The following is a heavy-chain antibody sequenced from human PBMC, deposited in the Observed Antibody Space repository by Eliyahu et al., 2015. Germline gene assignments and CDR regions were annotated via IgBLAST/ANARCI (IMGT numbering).Heavy chain of an antibody. D-gene: IGHD3-22*01. V-gene: IGHV1-18*01. Sequence: SWVRQAPGQGLEWMGWISAYNGKTNYAQKFQARVTMTTDTSTTTAYMELRSLRSDDTAVYYCARDQGYYYDSSGFFDYWGQGTLVTVSS. CDR2: ISAYNGKT. J-gene: IGHJ4*02. CDR3: ARDQGYYYDSSGFFDY.